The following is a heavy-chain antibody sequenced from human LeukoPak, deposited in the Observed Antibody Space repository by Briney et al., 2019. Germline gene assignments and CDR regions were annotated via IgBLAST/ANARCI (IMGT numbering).Heavy chain of an antibody. CDR2: INSDGSST. J-gene: IGHJ4*02. D-gene: IGHD6-13*01. V-gene: IGHV3-74*01. CDR1: GSTFSTYW. Sequence: GGSLRLSCAASGSTFSTYWMNWVRQAPGKGLVWVSRINSDGSSTTYADSVKGRFTISKDNAKNTLYLQMNSLRAEDTAVYYCARIRIAAGYFFDYWGQGTLVTVSS. CDR3: ARIRIAAGYFFDY.